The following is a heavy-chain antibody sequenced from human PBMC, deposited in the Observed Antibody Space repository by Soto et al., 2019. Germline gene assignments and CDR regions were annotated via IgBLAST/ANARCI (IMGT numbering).Heavy chain of an antibody. CDR1: GFTFTTAW. D-gene: IGHD2-8*02. CDR2: IKSKTDGGTP. J-gene: IGHJ3*01. V-gene: IGHV3-15*07. CDR3: TTYDALVDAFDV. Sequence: GGSLRLSCAASGFTFTTAWINWVRQAPGKGLEWVGRIKSKTDGGTPEYAAPVQGRFTISRDDSKNTLYLQMNGLKTDDTAVYYCTTYDALVDAFDVWGQGTMVTVSS.